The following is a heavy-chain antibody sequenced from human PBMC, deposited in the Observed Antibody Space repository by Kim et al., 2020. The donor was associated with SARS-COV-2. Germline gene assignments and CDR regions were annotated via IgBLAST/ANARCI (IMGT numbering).Heavy chain of an antibody. V-gene: IGHV3-11*01. CDR1: GFTFSDYY. CDR3: AGPYWPGLRYFDWLLYDDAFDI. D-gene: IGHD3-9*01. Sequence: GGSLRLSCAASGFTFSDYYMSWIRQAPGKGLEWVSYISSSGSTIYYADSVKGRFTISRDNAKNSLYLQMNSLRAEDTAVYYCAGPYWPGLRYFDWLLYDDAFDIWGQGTMVTVSS. CDR2: ISSSGSTI. J-gene: IGHJ3*02.